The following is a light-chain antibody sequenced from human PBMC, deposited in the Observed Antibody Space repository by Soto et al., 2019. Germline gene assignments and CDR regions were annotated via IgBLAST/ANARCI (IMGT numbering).Light chain of an antibody. CDR1: SSDVGGYNY. Sequence: QSALTQPASVSGSPGQSITISCTGTSSDVGGYNYVSWYQQDPGKAPKLMIYDVNNRPSGGSNRFSASKSGNTGSPTSSGLQAEDEAYYYCSSYSSSSTLAVFGGGTKLTVL. V-gene: IGLV2-14*01. J-gene: IGLJ2*01. CDR2: DVN. CDR3: SSYSSSSTLAV.